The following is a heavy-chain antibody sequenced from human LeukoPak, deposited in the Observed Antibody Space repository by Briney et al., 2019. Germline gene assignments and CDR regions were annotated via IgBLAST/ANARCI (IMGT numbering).Heavy chain of an antibody. CDR2: MYHSGST. Sequence: SETLSLTCTVSGYSINSAYYWGWTRQPPGKGLEWIGSMYHSGSTYYNPSLQSRVTISVDTSKNQFSLKLSSVTAADTAVYFCARGPYSYDSSGAFDIWGQGTMVTVSS. D-gene: IGHD3-22*01. V-gene: IGHV4-38-2*02. CDR1: GYSINSAYY. CDR3: ARGPYSYDSSGAFDI. J-gene: IGHJ3*02.